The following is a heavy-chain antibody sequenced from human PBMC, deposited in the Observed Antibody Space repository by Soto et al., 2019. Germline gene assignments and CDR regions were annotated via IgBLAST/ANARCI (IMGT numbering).Heavy chain of an antibody. J-gene: IGHJ2*01. Sequence: QAQLQQWGAGLLKPSETLSLTCAVYGGSFSGYYWSWIRQPPGKCLEWSGEINDSGSTNYNPSLKSRVTISVDTSKNQFALKLSSVNAADMAVYYCARGRTVSTYSRYWDSGWYFDLWGRGTMVPVS. V-gene: IGHV4-34*01. CDR2: INDSGST. CDR1: GGSFSGYY. CDR3: ARGRTVSTYSRYWDSGWYFDL. D-gene: IGHD6-13*01.